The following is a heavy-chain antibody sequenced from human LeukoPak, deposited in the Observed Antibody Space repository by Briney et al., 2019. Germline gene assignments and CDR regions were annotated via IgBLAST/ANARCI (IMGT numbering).Heavy chain of an antibody. D-gene: IGHD5-18*01. CDR2: ISWNSGSI. J-gene: IGHJ6*02. CDR1: GFTFDDYA. Sequence: GGSLRLSCAASGFTFDDYAMHWVRQAPGKGLEWVSGISWNSGSIGYADSVKGRFTISRDNAKNSLYLQMNSLRAEDTALYYCAEARGVTPYYYGMDVWGQGTTVTVSS. V-gene: IGHV3-9*01. CDR3: AEARGVTPYYYGMDV.